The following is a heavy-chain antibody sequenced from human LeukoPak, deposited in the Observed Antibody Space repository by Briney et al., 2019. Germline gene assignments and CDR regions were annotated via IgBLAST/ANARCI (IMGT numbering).Heavy chain of an antibody. J-gene: IGHJ6*03. CDR3: AINQAGYCGGGSCYRHEFYYMDV. Sequence: GASVKVSCRASGGTFSTYVISWVRQAPGQGLEWMGGIIPVLGTANYAEKFQDRVTITADKSTSTAYMELSSLRSEDTAMYYCAINQAGYCGGGSCYRHEFYYMDVWGKGTSVTVSS. CDR1: GGTFSTYV. V-gene: IGHV1-69*10. CDR2: IIPVLGTA. D-gene: IGHD2-15*01.